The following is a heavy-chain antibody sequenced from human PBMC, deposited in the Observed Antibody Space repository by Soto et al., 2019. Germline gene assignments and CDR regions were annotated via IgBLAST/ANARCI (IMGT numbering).Heavy chain of an antibody. D-gene: IGHD1-26*01. V-gene: IGHV1-18*01. CDR3: ARDGGGVGATGYFDY. Sequence: QVQLVQSGAEVKKPGASVKVSCKASGYTFTSYGISWVRQAPGQGLEWVGWISAYNGNTNYAQKLQGRVTMTTDPSTSTGYVELRSVRSDDTAVYYCARDGGGVGATGYFDYWGQGTLVTVSS. CDR2: ISAYNGNT. CDR1: GYTFTSYG. J-gene: IGHJ4*02.